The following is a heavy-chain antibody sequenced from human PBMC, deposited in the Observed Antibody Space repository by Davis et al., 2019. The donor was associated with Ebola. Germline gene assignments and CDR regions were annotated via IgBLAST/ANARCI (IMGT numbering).Heavy chain of an antibody. J-gene: IGHJ6*04. CDR2: MNPNSGNT. CDR3: ARESLTTGRGDYYYYGMDV. V-gene: IGHV1-8*01. D-gene: IGHD4-17*01. Sequence: AASVKVSCKASGYTFTSYDIHWVRQATGQGLEWMGWMNPNSGNTGYAQKFQGRVTMTRNTSIRPAYMELSSLRSEDTAVYYCARESLTTGRGDYYYYGMDVWGKGTTVTVSS. CDR1: GYTFTSYD.